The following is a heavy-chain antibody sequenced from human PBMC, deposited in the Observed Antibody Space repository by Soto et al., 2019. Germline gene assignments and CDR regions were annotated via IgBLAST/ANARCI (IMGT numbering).Heavy chain of an antibody. CDR1: GGTFSSYA. D-gene: IGHD4-4*01. V-gene: IGHV1-69*01. CDR2: IIPIFGTA. J-gene: IGHJ6*02. CDR3: ARVTDYSFHYYGMDV. Sequence: QVQLVQSGAEVKKPGSSVKVSCKASGGTFSSYAISWVRQALGQGLEWMGGIIPIFGTANDAQKFQGRVTITADESTSTAYMELSSLRSEDTAVYYCARVTDYSFHYYGMDVWGQGTTVTVSS.